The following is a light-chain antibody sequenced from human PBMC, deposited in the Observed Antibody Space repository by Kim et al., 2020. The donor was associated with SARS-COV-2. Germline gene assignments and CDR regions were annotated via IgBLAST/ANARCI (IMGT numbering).Light chain of an antibody. CDR3: QQNEKWPRT. J-gene: IGKJ1*01. V-gene: IGKV3D-15*01. CDR2: GAS. Sequence: IVMTQSPATLSVSPGDRATLSCRASQSVSRALVWFQQRPGQAPRLLMYGASTRASGIPARFSGSGSGTEFTLTISSLQSEDSAIYYCQQNEKWPRTFGQGTKVDIK. CDR1: QSVSRA.